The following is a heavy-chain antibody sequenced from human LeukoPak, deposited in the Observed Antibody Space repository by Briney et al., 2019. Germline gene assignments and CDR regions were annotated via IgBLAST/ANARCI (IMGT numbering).Heavy chain of an antibody. CDR3: ARSSFLRSAYDP. Sequence: SETLSLTCAVYGGSFSGYYWSWIRQPPGKGLEWIGEINHSGSTNYNPSLKGRVTISVDTSKNQFSLKLSSVTAADTAVYYCARSSFLRSAYDPWGQGTLVTVSS. J-gene: IGHJ5*02. D-gene: IGHD3-10*02. V-gene: IGHV4-34*01. CDR1: GGSFSGYY. CDR2: INHSGST.